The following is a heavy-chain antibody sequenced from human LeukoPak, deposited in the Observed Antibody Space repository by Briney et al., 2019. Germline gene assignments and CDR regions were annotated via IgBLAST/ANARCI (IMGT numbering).Heavy chain of an antibody. CDR3: ARVGSYGFLFL. Sequence: SETLSLTCTVSGGSISSYYWSWIRQPPGKGLEWIGYIYYSGSTNYNPSLKSRVTISVDTSKNQFSLKLSSVTAADTAVYYCARVGSYGFLFLRGQGTLVTVSS. CDR1: GGSISSYY. J-gene: IGHJ4*02. D-gene: IGHD5-18*01. CDR2: IYYSGST. V-gene: IGHV4-59*01.